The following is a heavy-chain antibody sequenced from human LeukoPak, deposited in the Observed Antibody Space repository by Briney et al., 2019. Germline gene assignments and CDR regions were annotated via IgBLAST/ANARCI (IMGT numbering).Heavy chain of an antibody. CDR2: INPNSGGT. D-gene: IGHD2-2*01. V-gene: IGHV1-2*04. Sequence: GPVKVSCKASGYTFTDYYMHWVRQAPGQRLEWMGWINPNSGGTNYAQKFQGWVTMTRDTSISTAYMELSRLRSDDTAVYYCARARYCSSTSCYFGAFDIWGQGTMVTVSS. J-gene: IGHJ3*02. CDR1: GYTFTDYY. CDR3: ARARYCSSTSCYFGAFDI.